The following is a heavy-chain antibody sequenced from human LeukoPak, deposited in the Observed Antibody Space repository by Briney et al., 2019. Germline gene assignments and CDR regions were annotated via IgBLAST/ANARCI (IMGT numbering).Heavy chain of an antibody. CDR3: ARLSLYYYDSSGYHDY. V-gene: IGHV4-59*08. CDR1: GGSISSYY. J-gene: IGHJ4*02. D-gene: IGHD3-22*01. Sequence: TASETLSLTCTVSGGSISSYYWSWIRQPPGKGLEWIGSIYYSGSTYYNPSLKSRVTISVDTSKNQFSLKLSSVTAADTAVYYCARLSLYYYDSSGYHDYWGQGTLVTVSS. CDR2: IYYSGST.